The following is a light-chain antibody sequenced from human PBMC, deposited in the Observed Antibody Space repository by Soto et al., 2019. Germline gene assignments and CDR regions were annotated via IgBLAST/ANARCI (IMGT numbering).Light chain of an antibody. J-gene: IGLJ1*01. CDR2: EVN. CDR1: SSDVGGYNY. Sequence: QSVLTQPPSASGSPGQSVTISCTGTSSDVGGYNYVSWYQQHPGKAPKLMIYEVNKRPSGVPDRFSGSKSGNTASLTVSGLQAEDEADYYCSSYEGSDNFVFGTGTRSPS. V-gene: IGLV2-8*01. CDR3: SSYEGSDNFV.